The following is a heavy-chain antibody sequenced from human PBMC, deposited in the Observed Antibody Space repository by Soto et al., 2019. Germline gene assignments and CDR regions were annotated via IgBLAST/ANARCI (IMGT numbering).Heavy chain of an antibody. CDR3: ARGEPVAPDY. V-gene: IGHV4-34*01. CDR1: GGSFRGFY. CDR2: IHHSGST. J-gene: IGHJ4*01. Sequence: QVQLQQWGAGLLKPSETLSLTCGVYGGSFRGFYWSWVRQPPGKGLEWNGEIHHSGSTNYNPSLKSRVTISLDTSKNQFSLKLSSVTAAETAVYFCARGEPVAPDYWGQGTLVTVSS.